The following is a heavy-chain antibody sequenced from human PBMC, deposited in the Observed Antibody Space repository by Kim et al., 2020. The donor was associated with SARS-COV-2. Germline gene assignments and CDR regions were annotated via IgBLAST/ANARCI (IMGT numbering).Heavy chain of an antibody. J-gene: IGHJ4*02. CDR3: ARTFGKHVLLGY. Sequence: SETLSLTCTVSGGSISSSSYYWGWIRQPPGKGLEWIGSIYYSGSTYYNPSLKSRVTISVDTSKNQFPLKLSSVTAADTAVYYCARTFGKHVLLGYWGQGT. CDR2: IYYSGST. D-gene: IGHD2-8*02. V-gene: IGHV4-39*01. CDR1: GGSISSSSYY.